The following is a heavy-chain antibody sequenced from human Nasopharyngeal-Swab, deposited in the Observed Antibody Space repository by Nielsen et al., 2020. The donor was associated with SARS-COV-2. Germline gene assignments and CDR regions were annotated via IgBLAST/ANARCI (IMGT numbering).Heavy chain of an antibody. CDR1: GFTFSSYG. CDR2: IRYDGSNK. D-gene: IGHD1-26*01. V-gene: IGHV3-30*02. CDR3: AKDSRSGSGSYSA. J-gene: IGHJ5*02. Sequence: GESLKIPRAASGFTFSSYGMHWVRQAPGKGLGWVAFIRYDGSNKYYADSVKGRFTISSDNSKNTLYLQMNSLRAEDTAVYYCAKDSRSGSGSYSAWGQGTLVTVSS.